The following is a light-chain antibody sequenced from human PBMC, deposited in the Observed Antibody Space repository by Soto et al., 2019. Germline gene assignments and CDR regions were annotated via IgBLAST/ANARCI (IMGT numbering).Light chain of an antibody. CDR2: LGS. Sequence: DIVMTQSPLSLPVTPGEPASISCRSSQSLLHRNGYTYLDWYLQKPGQSPQLLIHLGSNRASGVPDRFSGSGSGTDFTLKISRVEAEDVGIYYCMQGLHTPLTFGGGTKVEIK. J-gene: IGKJ4*01. CDR3: MQGLHTPLT. V-gene: IGKV2-28*01. CDR1: QSLLHRNGYTY.